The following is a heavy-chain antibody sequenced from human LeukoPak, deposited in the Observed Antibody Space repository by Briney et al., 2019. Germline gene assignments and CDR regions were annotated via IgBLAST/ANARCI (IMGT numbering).Heavy chain of an antibody. Sequence: ASVKVSCKASGYTFTGYYMHWVRQAPGQGLEWMGWINPNSGGTNYAQKFQGRVTMTRDTSISTAYMELSRLRPDDTAVYYCARGSGSYTPFDYWGQGTLVTVSS. CDR1: GYTFTGYY. CDR3: ARGSGSYTPFDY. V-gene: IGHV1-2*02. J-gene: IGHJ4*02. CDR2: INPNSGGT. D-gene: IGHD1-26*01.